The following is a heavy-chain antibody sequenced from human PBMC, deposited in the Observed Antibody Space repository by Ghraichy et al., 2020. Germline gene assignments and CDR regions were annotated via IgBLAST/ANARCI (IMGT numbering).Heavy chain of an antibody. Sequence: GGSLRLSCAASGFTFDDYAMHWVRQAPGKGLEWVSGISWNSGSIGYADSVKGQFTISRDNAKNSLYLHMNSLRAEDTALYYCAKDPYSSIFYGMDVWGQGTTVTVSS. J-gene: IGHJ6*02. CDR2: ISWNSGSI. CDR1: GFTFDDYA. CDR3: AKDPYSSIFYGMDV. D-gene: IGHD4-11*01. V-gene: IGHV3-9*01.